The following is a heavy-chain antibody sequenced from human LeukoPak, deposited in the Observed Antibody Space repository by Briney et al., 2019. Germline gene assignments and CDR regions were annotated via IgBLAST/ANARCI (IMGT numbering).Heavy chain of an antibody. CDR1: GFTFSSYG. D-gene: IGHD1-26*01. J-gene: IGHJ5*02. CDR3: AKDIIVGATSNWFDP. Sequence: PGGSLRLSCAASGFTFSSYGMHWVRQAPGKGLEWVAFIRYDGCNKYYADSVKGRFTISRDNSKNTLYLQMNSLRAEDTAVYYCAKDIIVGATSNWFDPWGQGTLVTVSS. CDR2: IRYDGCNK. V-gene: IGHV3-30*02.